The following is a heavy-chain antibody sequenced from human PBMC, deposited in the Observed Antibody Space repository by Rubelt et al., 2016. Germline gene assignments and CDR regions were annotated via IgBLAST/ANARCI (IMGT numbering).Heavy chain of an antibody. Sequence: SGFTFSSYAMHWVRQAPGKGLEWVAVISYDGSNKYYADSLKGRFTISRDNSKNTLYLQMNSLRAEDTAVYYCARDLSTGYFDYWGQGTLVTVSS. CDR3: ARDLSTGYFDY. CDR2: ISYDGSNK. D-gene: IGHD2-8*02. J-gene: IGHJ4*02. CDR1: GFTFSSYA. V-gene: IGHV3-30*04.